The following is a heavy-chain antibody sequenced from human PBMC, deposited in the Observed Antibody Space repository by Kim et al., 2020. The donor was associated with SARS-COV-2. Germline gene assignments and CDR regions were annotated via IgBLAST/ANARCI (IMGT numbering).Heavy chain of an antibody. CDR2: IIPIFGTA. Sequence: SVKVSCKASGGTFSSYAISWVRQAPGQGLEWMGGIIPIFGTANYAQKFQGRVTITADESTSTAYMELSSLRSEDTAVYYCAIAGNDDYVWGSYRSFDYYDGMDVWGQGTTVTVSS. CDR1: GGTFSSYA. J-gene: IGHJ6*02. V-gene: IGHV1-69*13. D-gene: IGHD3-16*02. CDR3: AIAGNDDYVWGSYRSFDYYDGMDV.